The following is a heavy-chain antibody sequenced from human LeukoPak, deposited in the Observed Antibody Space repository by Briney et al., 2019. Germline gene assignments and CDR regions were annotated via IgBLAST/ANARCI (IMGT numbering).Heavy chain of an antibody. CDR2: IIPIFGTA. Sequence: GASVTVSCTASGGTFSSYAISWVRQAPGQGLEWMGGIIPIFGTANYAQKFQGRVTITADESTSTAYMELSSLRSEDTAVYYCARSDTAMALYYYYGMDVWGQGTTVTVSS. D-gene: IGHD5-18*01. CDR3: ARSDTAMALYYYYGMDV. CDR1: GGTFSSYA. V-gene: IGHV1-69*13. J-gene: IGHJ6*02.